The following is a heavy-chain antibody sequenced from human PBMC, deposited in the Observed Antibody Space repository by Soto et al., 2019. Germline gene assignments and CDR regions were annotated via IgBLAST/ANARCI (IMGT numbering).Heavy chain of an antibody. D-gene: IGHD5-18*01. CDR3: ARGRYRYGRYYYYYSMGV. CDR2: IWDDGSNK. V-gene: IGHV3-33*01. J-gene: IGHJ6*02. Sequence: LRLSCAASGFTFRRYAMHWVHQAPVKGLEWVAVIWDDGSNKYSAASVKGRFTISTDTSQNPQYLQQNRLSDEDTPVYYCARGRYRYGRYYYYYSMGVRGQGTTVTVSS. CDR1: GFTFRRYA.